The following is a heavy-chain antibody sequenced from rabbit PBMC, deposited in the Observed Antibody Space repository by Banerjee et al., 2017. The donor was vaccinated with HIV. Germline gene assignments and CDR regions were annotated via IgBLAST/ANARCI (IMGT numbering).Heavy chain of an antibody. CDR1: GFSFSSTYY. D-gene: IGHD6-1*01. CDR2: IYTGSSGST. V-gene: IGHV1S40*01. J-gene: IGHJ4*01. Sequence: QSLEESGGDLGKPGESLTLTCTASGFSFSSTYYMCWVRQAPGKGLERSACIYTGSSGSTYYASWAKGRCTSAKTSATTVTLQMTRRTAADTETEGGAREGEEEEGGATGLDLWGPGTLVTVS. CDR3: AREGEEEEGGATGLDL.